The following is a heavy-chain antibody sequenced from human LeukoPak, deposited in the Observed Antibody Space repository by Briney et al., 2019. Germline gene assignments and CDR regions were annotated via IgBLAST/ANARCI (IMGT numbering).Heavy chain of an antibody. CDR2: ISAYNGNT. J-gene: IGHJ3*02. V-gene: IGHV1-18*01. D-gene: IGHD2-2*01. CDR1: GYTFTSYG. CDR3: ARDPCSSTSCYSAEGAFDI. Sequence: GASVKVSCKASGYTFTSYGISWVRQAPGQGLEWMGWISAYNGNTNYAQKLQGRVTMTTDTSTSTAYMELRSLRSDDTAVYYCARDPCSSTSCYSAEGAFDIWGQGTMVTVSS.